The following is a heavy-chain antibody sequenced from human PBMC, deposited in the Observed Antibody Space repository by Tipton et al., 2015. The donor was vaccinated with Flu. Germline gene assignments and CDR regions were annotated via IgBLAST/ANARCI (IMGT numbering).Heavy chain of an antibody. CDR2: ISYDGSNK. CDR1: GFTFSSYA. CDR3: ARGAYYDFWSGLGY. J-gene: IGHJ4*02. V-gene: IGHV3-30-3*01. D-gene: IGHD3-3*01. Sequence: SLRLSCAASGFTFSSYAMHWVRQAPGKGLEWVAVISYDGSNKYYADSVKGRFTISRDNSKDTLYLQMNSLRAEDTAVYYCARGAYYDFWSGLGYWGQGTLVTVSS.